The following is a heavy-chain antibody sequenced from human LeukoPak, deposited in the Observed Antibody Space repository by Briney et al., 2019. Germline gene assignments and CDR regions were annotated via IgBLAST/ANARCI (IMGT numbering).Heavy chain of an antibody. D-gene: IGHD7-27*01. Sequence: PSETLSLTCTVSGGSISSYYWSWIRQPPGKGLEWIGYIYYSGSTNYNPSLKSRVTISVDTSKNQFSLKLSSVTAADTAVYYCARRPWGYFDYWGQGTLVTVSS. CDR3: ARRPWGYFDY. J-gene: IGHJ4*02. CDR1: GGSISSYY. CDR2: IYYSGST. V-gene: IGHV4-59*01.